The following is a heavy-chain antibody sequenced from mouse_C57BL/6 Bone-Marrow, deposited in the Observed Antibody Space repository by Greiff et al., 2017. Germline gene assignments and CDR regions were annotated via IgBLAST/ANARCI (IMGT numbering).Heavy chain of an antibody. D-gene: IGHD1-1*01. CDR1: GFTFSSYA. Sequence: EVQLVESGEGLVKPGGSLKLSCAASGFTFSSYAMSWVRQTPEKRLEWVAYISSGGDYIYYADTVKGRFTISRDNARNTLYLQMGSLKSEDTAMYYCTREHYGSSFDYWGQGTTLTVSS. CDR2: ISSGGDYI. J-gene: IGHJ2*01. V-gene: IGHV5-9-1*02. CDR3: TREHYGSSFDY.